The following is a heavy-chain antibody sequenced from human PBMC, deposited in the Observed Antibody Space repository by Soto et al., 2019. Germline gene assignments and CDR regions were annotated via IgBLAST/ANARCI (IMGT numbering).Heavy chain of an antibody. Sequence: QLQLQESGPGLVKSSETLSLTCSVSGASVSSSHYCGWIRQPPGKGLEWIGSVSYSGSPYYSPSFTSRITISVATSNNQFSLRVSSVTATDTAVYFCARNYNTGAFFDYWGQGKLVTVSS. D-gene: IGHD1-20*01. CDR3: ARNYNTGAFFDY. J-gene: IGHJ4*02. V-gene: IGHV4-39*01. CDR2: VSYSGSP. CDR1: GASVSSSHY.